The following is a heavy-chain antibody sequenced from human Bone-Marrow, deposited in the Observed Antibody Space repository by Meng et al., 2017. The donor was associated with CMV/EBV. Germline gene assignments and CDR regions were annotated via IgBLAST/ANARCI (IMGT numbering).Heavy chain of an antibody. V-gene: IGHV3-15*01. CDR3: TSYLSYYYDPDGN. J-gene: IGHJ4*02. Sequence: GESLKISCAASGFTFSNAWMNWVRQAPGKGLEWVARFKSKSVGGTKDYAAPVKGRFTISRDDSKNTLYLQMNSLKTEDTAVYYCTSYLSYYYDPDGNWGQGPRVTRSS. CDR1: GFTFSNAW. CDR2: FKSKSVGGTK. D-gene: IGHD3-22*01.